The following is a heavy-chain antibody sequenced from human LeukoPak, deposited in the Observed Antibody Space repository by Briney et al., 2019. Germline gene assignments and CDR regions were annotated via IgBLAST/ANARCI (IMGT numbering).Heavy chain of an antibody. CDR3: ARGNYFGDYVGVGIYFDY. CDR2: IKQDGSEN. Sequence: PGGSLRLSCAASGFSISSYWMSWVRQAPGKGLEWVANIKQDGSENYYVDSVKGRFTTSRDNAKSSLYLQMNSLRAEDTAVYYRARGNYFGDYVGVGIYFDYWGQGNLVTVSS. J-gene: IGHJ4*02. D-gene: IGHD4-17*01. V-gene: IGHV3-7*01. CDR1: GFSISSYW.